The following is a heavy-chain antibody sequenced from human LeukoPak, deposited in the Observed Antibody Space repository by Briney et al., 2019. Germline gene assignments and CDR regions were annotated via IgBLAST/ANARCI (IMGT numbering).Heavy chain of an antibody. D-gene: IGHD3-22*01. CDR1: GGSIRSSGYF. J-gene: IGHJ4*02. CDR2: IYYGGTT. Sequence: SETLSLTCSVSGGSIRSSGYFWGWISQPPGKALEWIGSIYYGGTTYYNPSLKSRVTISVDTSKKQFSLKLSSVTAADTAFYYCARQRDYYDSSGQSDFDSWGQGALVTVSS. CDR3: ARQRDYYDSSGQSDFDS. V-gene: IGHV4-39*01.